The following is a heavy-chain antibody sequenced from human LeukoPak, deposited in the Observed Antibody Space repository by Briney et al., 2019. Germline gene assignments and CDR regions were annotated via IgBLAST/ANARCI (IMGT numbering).Heavy chain of an antibody. V-gene: IGHV4-61*02. Sequence: PSETLSLTCTVSGNSISSGDNYWSWIRQPAGKGLEWIGRIYTSGSTNYNPSLKSRVTISVDTSKNQFSLKLSSVTAADTAVYYCARERYCSSTSCYGAPLYYWGQGTLVTVSS. CDR2: IYTSGST. CDR3: ARERYCSSTSCYGAPLYY. CDR1: GNSISSGDNY. J-gene: IGHJ4*02. D-gene: IGHD2-2*01.